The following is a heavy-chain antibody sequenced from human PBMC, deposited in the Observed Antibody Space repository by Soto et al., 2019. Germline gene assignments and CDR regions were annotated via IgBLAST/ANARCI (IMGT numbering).Heavy chain of an antibody. CDR3: ARQGDYGSGLYYAWYYYNMDV. CDR1: GGSIRSSSYY. J-gene: IGHJ6*02. CDR2: IYYSGNT. D-gene: IGHD3-10*01. V-gene: IGHV4-39*01. Sequence: QLQLQESGPGLVKPSETLSLTCTVSGGSIRSSSYYWGWIRQPPGKGLEWIGTIYYSGNTYYNPSLKSRVTLSVDKSKNQVSPRLSSVTAADTAVYYCARQGDYGSGLYYAWYYYNMDVWGQGTSVTVSS.